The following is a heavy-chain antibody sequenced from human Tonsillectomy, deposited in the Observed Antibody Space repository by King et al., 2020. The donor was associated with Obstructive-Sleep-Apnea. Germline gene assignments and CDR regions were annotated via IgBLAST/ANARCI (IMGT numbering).Heavy chain of an antibody. CDR1: GYTFTSNG. Sequence: VQLVQSGAEVKKPGASVKVSCKASGYTFTSNGISWVRQAPGQWLECMGWISTYNGNTNYAQKLQDRVTMTTNTSTSTAYMELRSLRSDDTAVYYCVRDSSPFDIWGRGTLVTVSS. V-gene: IGHV1-18*01. CDR3: VRDSSPFDI. J-gene: IGHJ2*01. D-gene: IGHD2-2*01. CDR2: ISTYNGNT.